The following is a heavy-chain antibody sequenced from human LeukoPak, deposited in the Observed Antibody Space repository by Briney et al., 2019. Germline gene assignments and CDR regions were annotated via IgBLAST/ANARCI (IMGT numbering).Heavy chain of an antibody. CDR1: GFTVSSNY. D-gene: IGHD3-3*01. CDR3: ARETHDFWSGYYNN. Sequence: GGSLRLSCAASGFTVSSNYMSWVRQAPGKGLEWVSVIYSGGSTYYADSVKGRFTISRDNSKNTLYLQMNSLRAEDTAVYYCARETHDFWSGYYNNWGQGTLVTVSS. CDR2: IYSGGST. V-gene: IGHV3-53*01. J-gene: IGHJ4*02.